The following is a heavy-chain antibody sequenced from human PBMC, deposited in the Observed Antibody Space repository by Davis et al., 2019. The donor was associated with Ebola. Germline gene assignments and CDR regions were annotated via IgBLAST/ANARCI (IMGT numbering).Heavy chain of an antibody. D-gene: IGHD2-21*02. Sequence: KVSCNASGYTFTSYGTSLVRQAPGQGTEWMGWISAYNGNTNYAQKLQGRVTMTTDTSTSTAYMELRSLRSDDTAVYYCARISGGDIDYWGQGTLVTVSS. J-gene: IGHJ4*02. CDR2: ISAYNGNT. CDR3: ARISGGDIDY. V-gene: IGHV1-18*04. CDR1: GYTFTSYG.